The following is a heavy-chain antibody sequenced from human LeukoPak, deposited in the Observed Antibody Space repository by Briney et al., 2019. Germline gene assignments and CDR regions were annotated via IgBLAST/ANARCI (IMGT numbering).Heavy chain of an antibody. V-gene: IGHV1-69-2*01. CDR3: ATVTPRGVGATRQFDY. Sequence: GATVKISCKVSGYTFTDYYMHWVQQAPGKGLEWMGLVDPEDGETIYAEKFQGRVTITADTSTDTAYMELSSLRSEDTAVYYCATVTPRGVGATRQFDYWGQGTLVTVSS. CDR2: VDPEDGET. CDR1: GYTFTDYY. J-gene: IGHJ4*02. D-gene: IGHD1-26*01.